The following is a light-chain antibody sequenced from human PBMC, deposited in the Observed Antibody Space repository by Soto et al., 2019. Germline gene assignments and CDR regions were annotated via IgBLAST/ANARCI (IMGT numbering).Light chain of an antibody. J-gene: IGKJ5*01. CDR1: QSVLYSSNNKNY. V-gene: IGKV4-1*01. Sequence: DIVMTQSPDSLAVSLGERATINCKSSQSVLYSSNNKNYLAWYQQKPGQPPKLLIYWASTRESGVPDRFSGSGSEKDFTLTISSLQAEDVAVYYCQQYYSTLPITFGQGTRLEIK. CDR2: WAS. CDR3: QQYYSTLPIT.